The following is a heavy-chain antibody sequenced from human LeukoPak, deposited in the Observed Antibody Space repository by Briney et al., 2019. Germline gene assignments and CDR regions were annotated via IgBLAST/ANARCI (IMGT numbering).Heavy chain of an antibody. CDR2: MYLSGTT. D-gene: IGHD3-3*01. J-gene: IGHJ4*02. CDR1: GDSINSLDL. CDR3: AVLPPYYDFWSGYYSPLFDY. Sequence: SETLSLTCTVSGDSINSLDLWSWVRQPPGKGMEWIGEMYLSGTTHSNPSVKSRVTISVDTSKNQFSLKLSSVTAADTAVYYCAVLPPYYDFWSGYYSPLFDYWGQGTLVTVSS. V-gene: IGHV4-4*02.